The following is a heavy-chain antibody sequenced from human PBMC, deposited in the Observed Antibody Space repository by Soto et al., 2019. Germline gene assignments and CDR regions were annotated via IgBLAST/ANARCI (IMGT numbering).Heavy chain of an antibody. CDR3: ARDNKRLAAADPFDP. Sequence: QVQLVQSGAEVKKPGASVKVSCKASGYTFTSYGISWVRQAPGQGLEWMGWISAYNGNTNYAQTLQGRVTMTTDTYTSTAYMELRSLRSDDTAVYYCARDNKRLAAADPFDPWGQGTLVTVSS. D-gene: IGHD6-13*01. CDR1: GYTFTSYG. J-gene: IGHJ5*02. V-gene: IGHV1-18*01. CDR2: ISAYNGNT.